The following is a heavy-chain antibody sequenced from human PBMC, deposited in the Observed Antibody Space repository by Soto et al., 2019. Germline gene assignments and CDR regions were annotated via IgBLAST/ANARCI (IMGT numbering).Heavy chain of an antibody. D-gene: IGHD6-19*01. J-gene: IGHJ4*02. CDR2: VYHNGLT. CDR3: ARDAAVPGETDRFDY. CDR1: GDSISSNVW. Sequence: QVQLQESGPGLVKPSGTLSLTCVVSGDSISSNVWWSWVRQPLGKGLEWIGEVYHNGLTNYNSSLRSRVTMSVDTSKNQFSLKLTSVTAADTAIYYCARDAAVPGETDRFDYWGQGILVTVSS. V-gene: IGHV4-4*02.